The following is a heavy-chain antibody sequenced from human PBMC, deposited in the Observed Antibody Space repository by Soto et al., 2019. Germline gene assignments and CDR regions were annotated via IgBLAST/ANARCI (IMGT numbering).Heavy chain of an antibody. D-gene: IGHD2-2*02. Sequence: ASVKVSCKASGYTFTSYDINWVRQATGQGLEWMGWMNPNSGNTGYAQKFQGRVTMTRNTSISTAYMELSSLRSEDTAVYYCARRTALGYCSSTSCHTGAFDIWGQGTMVTVSS. CDR1: GYTFTSYD. CDR3: ARRTALGYCSSTSCHTGAFDI. V-gene: IGHV1-8*01. J-gene: IGHJ3*02. CDR2: MNPNSGNT.